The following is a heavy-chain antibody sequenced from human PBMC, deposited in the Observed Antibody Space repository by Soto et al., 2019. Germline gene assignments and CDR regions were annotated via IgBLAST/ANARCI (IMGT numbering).Heavy chain of an antibody. D-gene: IGHD3-10*01. V-gene: IGHV3-48*02. CDR1: GFSFRIYS. CDR2: ISSDSGTI. CDR3: ARGRLWSFDV. Sequence: PGGSLRLSCVVSGFSFRIYSMNWVRQAPGKGLEWISYISSDSGTIYYADSLKGRFTISRDNGKNSLYLQMNSLTDEDTAVYYCARGRLWSFDVWGQGTLVTVSS. J-gene: IGHJ4*02.